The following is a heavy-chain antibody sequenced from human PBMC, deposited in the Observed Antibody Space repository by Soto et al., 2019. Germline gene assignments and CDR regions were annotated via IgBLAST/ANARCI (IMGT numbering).Heavy chain of an antibody. D-gene: IGHD2-2*01. J-gene: IGHJ5*02. CDR3: ARDPLGYCSSTSCYVGWFDP. CDR2: ISSSGSTI. V-gene: IGHV3-11*01. Sequence: GGSLRLSCAASGFTFSDYYMSWIRQAPGKGLEWVSYISSSGSTIYYADSVKGRFTISRDNAKNSLYLQMNSLRAEDTAVYYCARDPLGYCSSTSCYVGWFDPWGQGTLVTVSS. CDR1: GFTFSDYY.